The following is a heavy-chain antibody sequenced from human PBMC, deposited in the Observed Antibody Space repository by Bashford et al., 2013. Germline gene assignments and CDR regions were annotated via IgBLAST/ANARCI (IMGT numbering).Heavy chain of an antibody. CDR3: ARAYGSGSYYADYYYYYGMDG. D-gene: IGHD3-10*01. CDR1: GGSVSSGSYY. J-gene: IGHJ6*02. V-gene: IGHV4-61*01. CDR2: IYYSGST. Sequence: SETLSLTCTVSGGSVSSGSYYWSWIRQPPGKGLEWIGYIYYSGSTNYNPSLKSRVTISVDTSKNQFSLKLSSVTAADTAVYYCARAYGSGSYYADYYYYYGMDGLGPRDRRVTVSS.